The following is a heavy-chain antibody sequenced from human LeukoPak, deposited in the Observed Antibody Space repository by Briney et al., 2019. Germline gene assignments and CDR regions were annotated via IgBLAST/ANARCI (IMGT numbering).Heavy chain of an antibody. CDR2: INPSGGST. CDR3: ARAVAAGRRFDY. Sequence: PAASVKVSCKASGYTFTSNYIHWVRQAPGQGLEWMGTINPSGGSTTFAQKFQGRVTMTRDTSTSTLYMELSSLESDDTAMYFCARAVAAGRRFDYWGQGTLAIVSS. D-gene: IGHD6-13*01. J-gene: IGHJ4*02. V-gene: IGHV1-46*01. CDR1: GYTFTSNY.